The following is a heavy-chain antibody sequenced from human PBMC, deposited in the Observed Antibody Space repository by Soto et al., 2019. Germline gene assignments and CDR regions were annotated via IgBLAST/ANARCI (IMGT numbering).Heavy chain of an antibody. CDR2: ISASGGRP. D-gene: IGHD3-16*01. V-gene: IGHV3-23*01. CDR3: AKARCNTIDCYVPDS. J-gene: IGHJ5*01. Sequence: PWGSLRLSCAASGFTITSYTLSWVSQAPGRGLEWISTISASGGRPSYADSVQGRFIISRDNPMNPVYLQLGSLRAEDTAMYYCAKARCNTIDCYVPDSWGQGTLVTVSS. CDR1: GFTITSYT.